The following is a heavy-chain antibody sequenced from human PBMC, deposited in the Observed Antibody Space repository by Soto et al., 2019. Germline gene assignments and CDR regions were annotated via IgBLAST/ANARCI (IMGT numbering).Heavy chain of an antibody. J-gene: IGHJ5*02. CDR1: GGSISSYY. V-gene: IGHV4-59*01. D-gene: IGHD6-6*01. Sequence: SEILSLTCTVSGGSISSYYWSWIRQPPGKGLEWIGYIYYSGSTNYNPSLKSRVTISVDTSKNQFSLKLSSVTAADTAVYYCARDILSSSSWFDPWGQGTLVTVSS. CDR3: ARDILSSSSWFDP. CDR2: IYYSGST.